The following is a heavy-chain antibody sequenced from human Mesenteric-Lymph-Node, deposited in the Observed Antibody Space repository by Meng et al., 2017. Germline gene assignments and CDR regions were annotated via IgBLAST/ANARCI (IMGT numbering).Heavy chain of an antibody. CDR1: GFTFSSYS. CDR3: AEGSGSYAVAY. J-gene: IGHJ4*02. Sequence: EVQLVESGGGLVKPGGSLRLSCAASGFTFSSYSMNWSRQAPGRGREWVTYISSNSDYIYYADSVKGRFTISRDNAKNSVYLQMNSLRAEDTAVYYCAEGSGSYAVAYWGQGTLVTVSS. D-gene: IGHD1-26*01. V-gene: IGHV3-21*01. CDR2: ISSNSDYI.